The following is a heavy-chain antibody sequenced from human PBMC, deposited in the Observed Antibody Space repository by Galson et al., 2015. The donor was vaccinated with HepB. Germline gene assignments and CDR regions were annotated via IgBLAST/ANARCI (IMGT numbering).Heavy chain of an antibody. J-gene: IGHJ4*02. CDR3: AKRADNYFDY. CDR1: GFTFSSYD. V-gene: IGHV3-30*18. Sequence: SLRLSCAASGFTFSSYDMHWVRQAPGKGLEWVAFISYDGSAKYYADSVKGRFTISRYNSKNTLYLQVNSLRAEDTAMYYCAKRADNYFDYWGQGTLVAVSS. CDR2: ISYDGSAK.